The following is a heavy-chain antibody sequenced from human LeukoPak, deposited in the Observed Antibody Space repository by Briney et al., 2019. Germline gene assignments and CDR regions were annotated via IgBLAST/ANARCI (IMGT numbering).Heavy chain of an antibody. Sequence: GGSLRLSCAASGFTVSSSFMSWVRQAPGKGLEWVSAIYGGGSTYHADSVKGRFTISRDTSKNTVDLQMNSLRSEDAAVYYCATFSYAGNAGGSVGYWGQGTLVTVSS. J-gene: IGHJ4*02. CDR3: ATFSYAGNAGGSVGY. V-gene: IGHV3-53*01. CDR1: GFTVSSSF. D-gene: IGHD4-23*01. CDR2: IYGGGST.